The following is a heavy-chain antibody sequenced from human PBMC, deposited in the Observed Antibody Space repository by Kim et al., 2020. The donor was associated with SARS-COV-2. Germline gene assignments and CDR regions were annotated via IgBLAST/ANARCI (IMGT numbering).Heavy chain of an antibody. Sequence: DYADSGKGRFPISRDNSKNTLYLQMNSLRAEDTALYYCARDGYGDYGAFDIWGQGTMVTVSS. D-gene: IGHD4-17*01. CDR3: ARDGYGDYGAFDI. V-gene: IGHV3-33*01. J-gene: IGHJ3*02.